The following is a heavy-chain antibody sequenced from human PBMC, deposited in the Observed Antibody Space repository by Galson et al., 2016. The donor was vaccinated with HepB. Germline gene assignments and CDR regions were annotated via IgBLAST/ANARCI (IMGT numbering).Heavy chain of an antibody. Sequence: SETLSLTCAVHGGSFSGHYWSWIRQPPGKGLEWIGEINDRETTNYNPSLKSRVTMSVDTSKNQFSLKLSSMTAADTAVYYCARATWGWPYFFNYWGQGTLVTVSS. D-gene: IGHD3-16*01. CDR2: INDRETT. CDR3: ARATWGWPYFFNY. CDR1: GGSFSGHY. J-gene: IGHJ4*02. V-gene: IGHV4-34*01.